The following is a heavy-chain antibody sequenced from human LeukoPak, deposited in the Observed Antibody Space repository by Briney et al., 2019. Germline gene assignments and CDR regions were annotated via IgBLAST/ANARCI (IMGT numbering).Heavy chain of an antibody. V-gene: IGHV4-34*01. J-gene: IGHJ4*02. CDR3: ARQRYSSSWSDY. CDR2: IDHSGST. Sequence: PSETQSLTCAVYGGSFSGYYWSWIRQPPGKGLEWIGEIDHSGSTNYNPSLKSRVTISVDTSKNQFSLKLSSVTAADTAVYYCARQRYSSSWSDYWGQGTLVTVSS. D-gene: IGHD6-13*01. CDR1: GGSFSGYY.